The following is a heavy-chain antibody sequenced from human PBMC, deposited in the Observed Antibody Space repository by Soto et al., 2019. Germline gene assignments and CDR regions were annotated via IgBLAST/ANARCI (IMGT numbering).Heavy chain of an antibody. Sequence: QVQLVQSGAEVKKPGSSVKVSCKASGGTFSSYAISWVRQAPGQWLEWMGGIIPICGTANYAQKCQGRVTSTADESTSTDYMELSSLRSKDTDVYYDARLDYYDSSCYHVPDELWYFDLWAVAPWSLSP. CDR1: GGTFSSYA. J-gene: IGHJ2*01. CDR2: IIPICGTA. D-gene: IGHD3-22*01. V-gene: IGHV1-69*01. CDR3: ARLDYYDSSCYHVPDELWYFDL.